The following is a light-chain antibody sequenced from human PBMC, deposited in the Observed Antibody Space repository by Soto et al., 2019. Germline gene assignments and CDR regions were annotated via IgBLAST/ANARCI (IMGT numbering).Light chain of an antibody. CDR1: NTDIGGYNY. Sequence: QSALTQPDSVSASLGESITISCTGTNTDIGGYNYVSWYQQHPGKAPKLVIYDVTSRPSGIPNRFSGSKSGFTASLTISGLKAEDDAHYFSSSYRAYRTLEVFATGTKLTVL. CDR2: DVT. CDR3: SSYRAYRTLEV. J-gene: IGLJ1*01. V-gene: IGLV2-14*03.